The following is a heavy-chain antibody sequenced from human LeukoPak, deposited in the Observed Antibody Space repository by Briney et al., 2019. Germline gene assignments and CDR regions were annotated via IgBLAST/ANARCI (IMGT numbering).Heavy chain of an antibody. J-gene: IGHJ5*02. CDR3: ARGGVVTTTPRFDP. V-gene: IGHV4-31*02. Sequence: EWIGHIYHTGSTHYNASLKSRLTMSVYTSRNQFSLRRDSVTVADTAVYYCARGGVVTTTPRFDPWGQGTLVIVSS. CDR2: IYHTGST. D-gene: IGHD1-1*01.